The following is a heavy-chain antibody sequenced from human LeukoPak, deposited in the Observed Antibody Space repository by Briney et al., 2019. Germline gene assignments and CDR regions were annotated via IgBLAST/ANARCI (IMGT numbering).Heavy chain of an antibody. CDR2: IYYSGST. CDR3: ARCSYSSAHFDY. CDR1: GGSVSSGSYY. Sequence: SGTLSLTCTVSGGSVSSGSYYWIWIRQPPGKGLEWIGYIYYSGSTNYNPSLKSRVTISVDTSKNQFSLKLSSVTAADTAVYYCARCSYSSAHFDYWGQGTLVTVSS. V-gene: IGHV4-61*01. D-gene: IGHD6-19*01. J-gene: IGHJ4*02.